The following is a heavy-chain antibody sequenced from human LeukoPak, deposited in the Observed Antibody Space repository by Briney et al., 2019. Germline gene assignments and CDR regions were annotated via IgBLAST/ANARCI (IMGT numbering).Heavy chain of an antibody. J-gene: IGHJ4*02. CDR3: ARVGCYESSGYYEY. D-gene: IGHD3-22*01. CDR2: INPNSGGT. V-gene: IGHV1-2*06. CDR1: GYTLTDYY. Sequence: ASVKVSCKASGYTLTDYYMHWVRQAPGQGLEWMGRINPNSGGTNYAQKLQGRVTMTRDTSISTVYMELSRLRSDDTAVYYCARVGCYESSGYYEYWGQGTLVTVSS.